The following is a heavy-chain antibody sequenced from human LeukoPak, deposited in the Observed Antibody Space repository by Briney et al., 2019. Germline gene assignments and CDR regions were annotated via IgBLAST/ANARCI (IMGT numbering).Heavy chain of an antibody. J-gene: IGHJ6*03. D-gene: IGHD6-13*01. CDR2: ISGSGGST. CDR3: GKDSRYYYYYMDV. V-gene: IGHV3-23*01. Sequence: GGSLRLSCAASGFTFSSYGMSWVRQAPGKGLEWVSAISGSGGSTYYADSVKGRFTISRDNSKNTLYLQMNSLRAEDTAVYYCGKDSRYYYYYMDVWGKGTTVTVSS. CDR1: GFTFSSYG.